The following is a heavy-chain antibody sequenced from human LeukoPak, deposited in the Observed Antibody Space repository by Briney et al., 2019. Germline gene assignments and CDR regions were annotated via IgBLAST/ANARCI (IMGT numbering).Heavy chain of an antibody. D-gene: IGHD3-3*01. J-gene: IGHJ4*02. CDR2: IYYSGST. V-gene: IGHV4-59*01. CDR3: ARVYDFWSSYRGHYFDY. Sequence: SETLSLTCTVSGGSISSYYWSWIRQPPVKGLEWIGYIYYSGSTNYNPSLKSRVTISVDTSKNQFSLKLSSVTAADTAVYYCARVYDFWSSYRGHYFDYWGQGTLVTVSS. CDR1: GGSISSYY.